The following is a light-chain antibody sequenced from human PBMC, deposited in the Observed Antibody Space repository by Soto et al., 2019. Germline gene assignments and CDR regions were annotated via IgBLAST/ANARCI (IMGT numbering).Light chain of an antibody. V-gene: IGKV1-12*01. J-gene: IGKJ4*01. Sequence: DIQMTQSPSSLSAFVGDRVTITCRASQDINIWLAWYQEKPGLAPNLLIYRASSLLGGVPSRFSGSGSGTHFTLTISSLQPEDLGTYYCQQGKDFPLAFGVGTKVEIK. CDR2: RAS. CDR3: QQGKDFPLA. CDR1: QDINIW.